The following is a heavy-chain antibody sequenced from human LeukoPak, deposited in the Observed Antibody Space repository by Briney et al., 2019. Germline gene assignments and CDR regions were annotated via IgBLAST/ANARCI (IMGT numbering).Heavy chain of an antibody. Sequence: GGSLRLSCAASGFTFSSYWMHWVRQAPGKGLVWVSRINSDGSSTSYADSVRGRFSISRDNAKNTLYLQMNSLRAEDTAVYYCAREPYGDYFNYYFDWWGQGTLLTVSS. CDR3: AREPYGDYFNYYFDW. CDR2: INSDGSST. D-gene: IGHD4-17*01. CDR1: GFTFSSYW. J-gene: IGHJ4*02. V-gene: IGHV3-74*01.